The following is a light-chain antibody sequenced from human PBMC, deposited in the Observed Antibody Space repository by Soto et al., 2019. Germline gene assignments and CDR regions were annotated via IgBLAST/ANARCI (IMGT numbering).Light chain of an antibody. V-gene: IGKV1-39*01. CDR2: AAT. CDR1: QRIGPY. Sequence: DIQMTQTPSSLSAYVGDSVTITCRASQRIGPYVNWYPQKPGKPPKLLISAATNLEDGVPSRFGGSGSGTHFTLSESSRQPEECARVHFQPRYSLPLWTFGQGTQGENK. J-gene: IGKJ1*01. CDR3: QPRYSLPLWT.